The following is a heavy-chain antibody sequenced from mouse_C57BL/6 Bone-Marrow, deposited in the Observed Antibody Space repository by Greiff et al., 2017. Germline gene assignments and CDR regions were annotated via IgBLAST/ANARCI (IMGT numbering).Heavy chain of an antibody. CDR3: ARYPGAMDY. CDR1: GYTFTSYW. CDR2: IDPSDSYT. Sequence: VQLQQPGAELVMPGASVKLSCKASGYTFTSYWMHWVKQRPGQGLEWIGEIDPSDSYTNYNQKFKGKSTLTVDKSSSTAYMQLSSLTSEDSAVYYCARYPGAMDYWGQGTSVTVSS. V-gene: IGHV1-69*01. J-gene: IGHJ4*01.